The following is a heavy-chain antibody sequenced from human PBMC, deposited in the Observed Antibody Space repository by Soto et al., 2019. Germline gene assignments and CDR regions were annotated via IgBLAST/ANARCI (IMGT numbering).Heavy chain of an antibody. Sequence: EVQMLQSWGGLVQPGGSLGLSCVASGFAFGDYTMNWVRQAPGKGLEWVSRITKSGDDTYYADSVKGRFAISRDNSKNTLSLQMISPRREDPAVYFCAAGRGANGGKGPLVTASS. D-gene: IGHD3-10*01. CDR2: ITKSGDDT. CDR1: GFAFGDYT. CDR3: AAGRGAN. V-gene: IGHV3-23*01. J-gene: IGHJ4*02.